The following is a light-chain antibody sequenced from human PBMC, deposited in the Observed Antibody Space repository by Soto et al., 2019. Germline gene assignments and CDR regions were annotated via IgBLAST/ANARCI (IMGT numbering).Light chain of an antibody. J-gene: IGLJ3*02. V-gene: IGLV1-40*01. CDR3: QSYDRSLSGRV. Sequence: QSVLTQPPSVSGAPGQRVTISCTGSSSNIGAGYDVHWYQQLPGTAPKLLIYDNNNRPSGVPDRFSGSKSGTSASLAITGLQAEDGADYYCQSYDRSLSGRVFGGGTKLTVL. CDR2: DNN. CDR1: SSNIGAGYD.